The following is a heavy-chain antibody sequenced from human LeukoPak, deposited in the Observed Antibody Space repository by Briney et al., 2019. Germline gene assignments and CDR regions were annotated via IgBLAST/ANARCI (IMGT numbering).Heavy chain of an antibody. CDR3: AKGSSGWFPRIDY. J-gene: IGHJ4*02. CDR2: ISGSGGNK. Sequence: GGSLRLSCPASGFTFRGYAMRWVRQAPGKGLNWVSAISGSGGNKYYADSVKGRFTISRDNSKNTLYLQMNSLRAEDTAVYYCAKGSSGWFPRIDYWGQGTLVTVSS. V-gene: IGHV3-23*01. CDR1: GFTFRGYA. D-gene: IGHD6-19*01.